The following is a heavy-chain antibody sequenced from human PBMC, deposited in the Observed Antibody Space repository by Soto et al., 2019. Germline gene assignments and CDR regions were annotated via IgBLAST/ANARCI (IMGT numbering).Heavy chain of an antibody. CDR2: IYYSGST. CDR1: GGSISSGDYY. J-gene: IGHJ3*02. CDR3: ARDGRGGYYPRGAFDI. Sequence: SETLSLTCTVSGGSISSGDYYWSWIRQPPGKGLEWIGYIYYSGSTYYNPSLKSRVTISVDTSKNQFSLKLSSVTAADTAVYYCARDGRGGYYPRGAFDIWGQGTVVTVSS. V-gene: IGHV4-30-4*01. D-gene: IGHD3-22*01.